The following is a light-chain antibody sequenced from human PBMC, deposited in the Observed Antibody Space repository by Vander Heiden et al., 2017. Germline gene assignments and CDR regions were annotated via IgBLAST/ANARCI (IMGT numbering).Light chain of an antibody. CDR2: DVT. V-gene: IGLV2-14*03. J-gene: IGLJ2*01. Sequence: QSALTQPASVSGSPGQSITISCTGTSSDVGGYNYVSWYQQHPGKAPKLLIYDVTNRPSGVSNRFSGSKYGNTASLTISGLQAEDEADDYCSSYTSSSTGIFGGRTRLTVL. CDR1: SSDVGGYNY. CDR3: SSYTSSSTGI.